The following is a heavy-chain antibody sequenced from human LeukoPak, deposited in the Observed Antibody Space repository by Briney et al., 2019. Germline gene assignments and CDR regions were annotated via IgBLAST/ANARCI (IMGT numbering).Heavy chain of an antibody. CDR3: ARVRSGYSGYDALGY. CDR1: GFTFSSYS. CDR2: ISSSSSYI. J-gene: IGHJ4*02. D-gene: IGHD5-12*01. Sequence: GGSLRLSCAASGFTFSSYSMNWVRQAPGKGLEWVSSISSSSSYIYYADSVKGRFTISRDNAKNSLYLQMNSLRAEDTAVYYCARVRSGYSGYDALGYWGQGTLVTVSS. V-gene: IGHV3-21*01.